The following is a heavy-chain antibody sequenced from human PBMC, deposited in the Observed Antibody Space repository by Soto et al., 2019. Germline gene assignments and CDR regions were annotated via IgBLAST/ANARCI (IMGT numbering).Heavy chain of an antibody. J-gene: IGHJ4*02. CDR2: IKSKTDGGTT. V-gene: IGHV3-15*01. Sequence: GGSLKLSCAASGFTFSNAWMSWVRQALGKGLEWVGRIKSKTDGGTTDYAAPVKGRFTISRDDSKNTLYLQMNSLKTEDTAVYYCTTERTEYSSGRYRGMNFWGQGTLVPVSS. D-gene: IGHD6-19*01. CDR1: GFTFSNAW. CDR3: TTERTEYSSGRYRGMNF.